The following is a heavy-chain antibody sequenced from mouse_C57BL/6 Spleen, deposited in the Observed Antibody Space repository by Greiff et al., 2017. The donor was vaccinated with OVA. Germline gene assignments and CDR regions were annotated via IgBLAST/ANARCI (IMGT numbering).Heavy chain of an antibody. CDR2: ISDGGSYT. J-gene: IGHJ2*01. CDR1: GFTFSSYA. CDR3: ARERDYYGSNYFDY. Sequence: EVHLVESGGGLVKPGGSLKLSCAASGFTFSSYAMSWVRQTPEKRLEWVATISDGGSYTYYPDNVKGRFTISRDNAKNNLYLQMSHLKSEDTAMYYCARERDYYGSNYFDYWGQGTTLTVSS. V-gene: IGHV5-4*01. D-gene: IGHD1-1*01.